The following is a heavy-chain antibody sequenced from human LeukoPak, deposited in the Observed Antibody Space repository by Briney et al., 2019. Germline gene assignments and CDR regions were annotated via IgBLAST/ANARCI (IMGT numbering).Heavy chain of an antibody. CDR2: MNPNSGNT. Sequence: ASVKVSCKASGYTFTSYDINWVRQATGQGLEWKGWMNPNSGNTGYAQKFQGRVTMTRNNSISTAYMELSSLRSEDTAVYYCARSDYDILTGYYNNWFDPWGQGTLVTVSS. CDR3: ARSDYDILTGYYNNWFDP. J-gene: IGHJ5*02. D-gene: IGHD3-9*01. V-gene: IGHV1-8*01. CDR1: GYTFTSYD.